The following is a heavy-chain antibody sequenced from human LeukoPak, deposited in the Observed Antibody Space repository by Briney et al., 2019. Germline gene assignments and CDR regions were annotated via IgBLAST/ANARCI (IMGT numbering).Heavy chain of an antibody. V-gene: IGHV4-39*01. CDR3: ARPATVYYGSGSYAFDI. Sequence: SETLSLTCTVSGGSISSSSYYWGWIRQPPGKGLEWIGRIYYSGSTYYNPSLKSRVTISVDTSKNQFSLKLSSVTAADTAVYYCARPATVYYGSGSYAFDIWGQGTMVTVSS. CDR2: IYYSGST. CDR1: GGSISSSSYY. D-gene: IGHD3-10*01. J-gene: IGHJ3*02.